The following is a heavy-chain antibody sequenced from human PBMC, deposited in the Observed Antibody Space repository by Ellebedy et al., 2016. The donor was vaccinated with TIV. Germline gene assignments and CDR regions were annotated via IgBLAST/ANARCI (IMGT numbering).Heavy chain of an antibody. J-gene: IGHJ6*03. CDR3: ARDREYRSSLYYYYNMDV. D-gene: IGHD3-10*01. CDR1: GFTFRSYA. Sequence: GESLKISCAASGFTFRSYAMHWVRQAPGKGLEWVAVISYDENNKHYADSVKGRFTISRDNSKNTLYLQMNSLSGEDTAVYYCARDREYRSSLYYYYNMDVWGKGTTVTVSS. V-gene: IGHV3-30-3*01. CDR2: ISYDENNK.